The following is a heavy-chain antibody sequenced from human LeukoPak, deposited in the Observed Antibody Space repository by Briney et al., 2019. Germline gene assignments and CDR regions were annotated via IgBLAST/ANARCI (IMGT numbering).Heavy chain of an antibody. CDR1: GGSFSDYY. Sequence: TSETLSLTCAVYGGSFSDYYWSWIRQPPGKGLEWIGEINHSGSTNYNPSLKSRVTISVDTSKNQFSLKLSSVTAAGTAVYYCAGSIAARLDYWGQGTLVTVSS. CDR3: AGSIAARLDY. J-gene: IGHJ4*02. CDR2: INHSGST. D-gene: IGHD6-6*01. V-gene: IGHV4-34*01.